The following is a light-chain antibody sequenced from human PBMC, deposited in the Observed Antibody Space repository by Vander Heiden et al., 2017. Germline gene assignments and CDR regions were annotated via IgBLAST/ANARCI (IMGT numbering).Light chain of an antibody. CDR3: CSSAGSYTWV. J-gene: IGLJ2*01. Sequence: QSALTQPRAASGAPGQSVTIPCPGTSCDVGGYNIVSWYQQHPATATHLLIYDVSKRPSGVPDRCSGSKSGNTASITISALEAEDEADYYSCSSAGSYTWVCGGGTKLTVL. CDR2: DVS. CDR1: SCDVGGYNI. V-gene: IGLV2-11*01.